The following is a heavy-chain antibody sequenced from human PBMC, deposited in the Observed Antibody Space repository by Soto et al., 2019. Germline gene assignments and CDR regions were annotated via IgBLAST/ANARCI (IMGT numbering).Heavy chain of an antibody. D-gene: IGHD6-6*01. CDR2: IWYDGSSK. CDR1: GFTFSSYG. CDR3: ARVDRGSSLFYYYYGMDV. Sequence: QVQLVESGGGVVQPGRSLRLSCAASGFTFSSYGMHWFRQAPGKGLGGGAVIWYDGSSKYYADSVKGRFTISRDNSKNTLYLQMDSLRAEDTAVYYCARVDRGSSLFYYYYGMDVWGQGTTVTVSS. J-gene: IGHJ6*02. V-gene: IGHV3-33*01.